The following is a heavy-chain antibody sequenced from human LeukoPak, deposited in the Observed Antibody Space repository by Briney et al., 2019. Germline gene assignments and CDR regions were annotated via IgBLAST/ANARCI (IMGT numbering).Heavy chain of an antibody. V-gene: IGHV3-7*05. Sequence: PGGSLRLSCVASGFTFTSYWMSWVRQAPGQGLEWVANIKQDGNEKYYVDSVKGRFTISRDNAKNSLYLQMDSLRAEDTAVYYCGRIYITVASRLRDYWGPRTLVTVSS. D-gene: IGHD6-19*01. CDR3: GRIYITVASRLRDY. CDR1: GFTFTSYW. J-gene: IGHJ4*02. CDR2: IKQDGNEK.